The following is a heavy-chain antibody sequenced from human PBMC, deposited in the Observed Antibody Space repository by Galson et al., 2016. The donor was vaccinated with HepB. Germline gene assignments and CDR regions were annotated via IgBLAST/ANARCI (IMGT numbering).Heavy chain of an antibody. CDR2: VYYSGNT. CDR3: ARHTGGELTFDY. V-gene: IGHV4-39*01. CDR1: GGSIAGLSYY. D-gene: IGHD1-7*01. J-gene: IGHJ4*02. Sequence: SETLSLTCTVSGGSIAGLSYYWGWIRQPPGKGLEWIGSVYYSGNTYYNLSLKSRVTISVDTSKSQFSLNLSSVTAADTAVYYCARHTGGELTFDYWGQGTLVTFSS.